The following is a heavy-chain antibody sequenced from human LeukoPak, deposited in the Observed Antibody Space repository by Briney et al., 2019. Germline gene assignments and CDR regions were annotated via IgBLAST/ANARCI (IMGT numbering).Heavy chain of an antibody. CDR2: IDETWNT. V-gene: IGHV4-59*08. J-gene: IGHJ3*01. Sequence: SETLSLTCTVSGGSISGYHWSWIRQSPGKGLEWIGYIDETWNTNYSPSLESRVTMSLDMSKNQFSLEMNSVTAADTAMFYCARLDRPGGRTGDVFDVWGQGTMVTVSS. CDR1: GGSISGYH. CDR3: ARLDRPGGRTGDVFDV. D-gene: IGHD3-22*01.